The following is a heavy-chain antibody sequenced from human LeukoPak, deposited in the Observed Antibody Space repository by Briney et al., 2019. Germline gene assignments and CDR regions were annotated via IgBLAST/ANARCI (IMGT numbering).Heavy chain of an antibody. J-gene: IGHJ4*02. D-gene: IGHD3-22*01. CDR3: AQAPQGYYDSGAYYY. Sequence: GGSLRLSCAASGSTFSTYAMSWVRQAPGKGLEWVSAISGSGGSTYYADSVKGRFTISRDNSKNTLYLQMNSLRAADTAVYYCAQAPQGYYDSGAYYYWGQGTLVTVSS. V-gene: IGHV3-23*01. CDR2: ISGSGGST. CDR1: GSTFSTYA.